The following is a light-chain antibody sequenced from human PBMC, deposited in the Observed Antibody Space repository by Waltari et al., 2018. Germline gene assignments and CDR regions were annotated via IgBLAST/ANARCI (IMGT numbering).Light chain of an antibody. CDR1: QSVSSY. V-gene: IGKV3-11*01. CDR3: QQRSNWPPGST. J-gene: IGKJ4*01. CDR2: DAS. Sequence: ELVLTQSPATLSLSPGERPTLPCRASQSVSSYLAWYQQKPGQAPRLLIYDASNRATGIPARFSGSGSGTDFTLTISSLEPEDFAVYYCQQRSNWPPGSTFGGGTKVEIK.